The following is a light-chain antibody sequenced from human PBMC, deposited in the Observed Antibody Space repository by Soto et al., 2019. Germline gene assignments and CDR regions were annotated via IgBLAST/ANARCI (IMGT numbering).Light chain of an antibody. J-gene: IGKJ2*01. V-gene: IGKV3-20*01. CDR1: QSISSSY. CDR2: AAS. Sequence: EIVLTQSPGTLSLYPGERATLSCRASQSISSSYLAWYQQKPGQAPRLLIYAASSRATGIPDRFSGSGSVTDFTLTISRLEPEDFALYYCQQYGSSSYTFGQGTQLEIK. CDR3: QQYGSSSYT.